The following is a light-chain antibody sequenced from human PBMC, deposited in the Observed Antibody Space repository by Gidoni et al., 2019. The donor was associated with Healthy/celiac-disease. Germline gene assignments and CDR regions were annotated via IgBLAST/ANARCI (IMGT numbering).Light chain of an antibody. CDR2: WAS. CDR1: QSVLYSSNNKNY. V-gene: IGKV4-1*01. Sequence: DIVMNQSPAPLAVSLGVGATINFKSSQSVLYSSNNKNYLAWYQQKPGQPPKLLIYWASSRESGVPERFSGSGSGTDFTLTISSLQAEDVAVYYCQQYYSTPFTFGGGTKVEIK. J-gene: IGKJ4*01. CDR3: QQYYSTPFT.